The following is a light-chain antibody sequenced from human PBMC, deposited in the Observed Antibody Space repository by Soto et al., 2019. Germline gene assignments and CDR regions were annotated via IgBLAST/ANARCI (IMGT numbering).Light chain of an antibody. J-gene: IGKJ4*01. CDR1: QNIKSY. Sequence: EIVLTQSPATLSLSPGERDTLSCRASQNIKSYLAWYQQKPGQAPRLLIFGASNRATGIPARFSASGSGTDFTLTISSLEPEDFAVYYCQQRSYWPLTFGGGTKVDIQ. CDR2: GAS. CDR3: QQRSYWPLT. V-gene: IGKV3-11*01.